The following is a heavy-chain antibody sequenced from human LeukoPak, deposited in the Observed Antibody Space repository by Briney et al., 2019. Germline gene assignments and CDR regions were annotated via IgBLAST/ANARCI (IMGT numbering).Heavy chain of an antibody. CDR3: ARGPLGSGSYFFDI. V-gene: IGHV3-30*03. J-gene: IGHJ3*02. D-gene: IGHD3-10*01. CDR2: ISYDGSNK. CDR1: GFTFSSYG. Sequence: GGSLRLSCAASGFTFSSYGMHWVRQAPGKGLEWVAVISYDGSNKYYADSVKGRFTISRDNSKNTLYLQMNSLRAEDTAVYYCARGPLGSGSYFFDIWGQGTMVTVSS.